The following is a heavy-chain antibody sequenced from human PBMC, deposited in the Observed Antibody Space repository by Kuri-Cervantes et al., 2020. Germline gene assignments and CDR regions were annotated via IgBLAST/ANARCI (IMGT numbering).Heavy chain of an antibody. CDR2: ISGSGGST. CDR3: ARGRYDFWSGCFDI. D-gene: IGHD3-3*01. J-gene: IGHJ3*02. CDR1: GFTFSSYA. V-gene: IGHV3-23*01. Sequence: GESLKISCAASGFTFSSYAMSWVRQAPGKGLEWVSGISGSGGSTYYADSVKGRFTISRDKSKNTLSLQMNSLRAEDTAAYYCARGRYDFWSGCFDIWGQGTMVTVSS.